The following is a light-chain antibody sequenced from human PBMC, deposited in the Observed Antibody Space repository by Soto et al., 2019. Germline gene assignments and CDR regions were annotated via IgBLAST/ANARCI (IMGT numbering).Light chain of an antibody. CDR3: SSYTSSSTLV. CDR1: SSDVGAYNY. V-gene: IGLV2-14*01. Sequence: QSALTQPASVSGSPGQSITISCTGTSSDVGAYNYVSWYQQHPGKAPKLMIYDVSNRPSGVSNSFSGSKSGNTASLTISGLQAEDEADYYCSSYTSSSTLVFGGGTKLTVL. J-gene: IGLJ2*01. CDR2: DVS.